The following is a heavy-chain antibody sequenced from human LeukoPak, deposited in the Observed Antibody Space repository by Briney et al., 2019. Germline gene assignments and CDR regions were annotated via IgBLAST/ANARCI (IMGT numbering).Heavy chain of an antibody. CDR3: ARLHYGGNYGYYYYYMGV. CDR2: IHYSGST. V-gene: IGHV4-39*01. CDR1: GGSISSSSYY. Sequence: PSETLSLTCTVSGGSISSSSYYWGWIRQPPGKGLEWIGGIHYSGSTYYNPSLKSRVTISVDTSKNQFSLKLSSVTAADTAVYYCARLHYGGNYGYYYYYMGVWGKGTTVTISS. D-gene: IGHD4-23*01. J-gene: IGHJ6*03.